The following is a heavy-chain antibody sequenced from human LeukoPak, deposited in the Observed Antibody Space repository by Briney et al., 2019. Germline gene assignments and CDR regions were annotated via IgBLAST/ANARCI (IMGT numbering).Heavy chain of an antibody. CDR3: ALGKNFGYHYFDF. Sequence: GGSLRLSCAASGFTFSTFAMIWVRQPPGKGLEWVSSIFPSGGEIHYADSVRGRFTISRDYSKNTLFLQMSSLRPEDTAVYYCALGKNFGYHYFDFWGQGALVTVSS. CDR1: GFTFSTFA. J-gene: IGHJ4*02. CDR2: IFPSGGEI. V-gene: IGHV3-23*01. D-gene: IGHD2-2*03.